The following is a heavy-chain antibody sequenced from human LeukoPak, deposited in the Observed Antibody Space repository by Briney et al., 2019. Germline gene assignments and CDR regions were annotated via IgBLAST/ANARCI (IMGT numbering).Heavy chain of an antibody. J-gene: IGHJ5*02. CDR1: GGSISSYY. CDR2: IYYSGST. V-gene: IGHV4-59*01. CDR3: ARDFSGVAANWFDP. D-gene: IGHD3-3*01. Sequence: SETLSLTCSVSGGSISSYYWSWIRQPPGKGLEWIGYIYYSGSTSYNPSLKSRVTISVDTSKNQFSLRLTSVTAADTAVYYCARDFSGVAANWFDPWGQGTLVTVSS.